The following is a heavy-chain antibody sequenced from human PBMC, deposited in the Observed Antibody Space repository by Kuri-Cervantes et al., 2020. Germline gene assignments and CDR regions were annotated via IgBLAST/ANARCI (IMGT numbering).Heavy chain of an antibody. CDR3: AKSAGDYAPLDY. CDR1: GFTFDDYA. J-gene: IGHJ4*02. CDR2: ISWNSGGST. D-gene: IGHD4-17*01. V-gene: IGHV3-23*01. Sequence: GSLRLSCAASGFTFDDYAMHWVRQAPGKGLEWVSGISWNSGGSTYYADSVKGRFTISRDNSKNTLYLQMNSLRAEDTAVYYCAKSAGDYAPLDYWGQGTLVTVSS.